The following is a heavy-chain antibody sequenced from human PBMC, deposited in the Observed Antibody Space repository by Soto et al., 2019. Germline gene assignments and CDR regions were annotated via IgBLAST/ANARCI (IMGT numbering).Heavy chain of an antibody. Sequence: GGSLRLSCAASGFTFSSYAVSWVRQAPGKGPEWISSISGSGSTIYYADSVKGRFTISRDNSKYTLYLQMSSLRAEDTALYYCANVFYYYDYCGYYYFDYSGPGTIATVST. V-gene: IGHV3-23*01. CDR1: GFTFSSYA. CDR3: ANVFYYYDYCGYYYFDY. D-gene: IGHD3-16*01. J-gene: IGHJ4*02. CDR2: ISGSGSTI.